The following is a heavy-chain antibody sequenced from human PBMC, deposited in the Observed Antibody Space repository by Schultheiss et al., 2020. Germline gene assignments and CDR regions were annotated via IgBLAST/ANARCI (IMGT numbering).Heavy chain of an antibody. CDR1: GESVSSASAA. D-gene: IGHD2-2*01. J-gene: IGHJ4*02. Sequence: SQTLSLTCAISGESVSSASAAWNWIRQSPSRGLEWLGRTYYRSQWYDDYAVSVKNRITINPDPSKNQFSLQLKSVSPEDTGLYFCARSGCASTSCDLLDYWGQGTLVTVSS. CDR2: TYYRSQWYD. V-gene: IGHV6-1*01. CDR3: ARSGCASTSCDLLDY.